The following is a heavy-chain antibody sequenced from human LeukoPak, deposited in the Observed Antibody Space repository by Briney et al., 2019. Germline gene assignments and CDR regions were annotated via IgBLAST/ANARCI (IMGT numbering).Heavy chain of an antibody. CDR1: GGTFSSYA. V-gene: IGHV1-69*05. CDR2: IIPIFGTA. D-gene: IGHD6-13*01. Sequence: GASVKVSCKASGGTFSSYAISWVRQAPGQGLEWMGGIIPIFGTANYAQKFQGRVTITTDESTSTAYMELSGLRSEDTAVYYCARGRGQLVFSAFDIWGQGTMVTVSS. J-gene: IGHJ3*02. CDR3: ARGRGQLVFSAFDI.